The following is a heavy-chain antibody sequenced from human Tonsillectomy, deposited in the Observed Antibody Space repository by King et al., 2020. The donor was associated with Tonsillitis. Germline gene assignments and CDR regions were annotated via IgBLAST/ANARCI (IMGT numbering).Heavy chain of an antibody. D-gene: IGHD3-10*01. CDR2: INTNTGNP. CDR3: ARRYGSGTSSVFYFDY. J-gene: IGHJ4*02. CDR1: GYNFTKYT. V-gene: IGHV7-4-1*02. Sequence: VQLVQSGSELKKPGASVKVSCKASGYNFTKYTMNWVRQAPGQGLEWMGWINTNTGNPTYAQGFTGRFVFSLDTSVSTAYLQISSLKAEDTAVYYCARRYGSGTSSVFYFDYWGQGTLVTVSS.